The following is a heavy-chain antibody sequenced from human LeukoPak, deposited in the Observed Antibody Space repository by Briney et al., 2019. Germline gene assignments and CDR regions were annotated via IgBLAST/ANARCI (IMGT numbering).Heavy chain of an antibody. Sequence: GGSLRLSCAASGFTFCSYGMHWVRQAPGKGLEWVAFIRYDGSNKYYADSVKGRFTISRDNSKNTLYLQMNSLRAEDTAVYYCAKNQNYYDSSAGPDYWGQGTLVTVSS. V-gene: IGHV3-30*02. D-gene: IGHD3-22*01. J-gene: IGHJ4*02. CDR1: GFTFCSYG. CDR2: IRYDGSNK. CDR3: AKNQNYYDSSAGPDY.